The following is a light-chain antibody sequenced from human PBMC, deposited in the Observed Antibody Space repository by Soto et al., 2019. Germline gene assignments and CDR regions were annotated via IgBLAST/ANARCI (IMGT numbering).Light chain of an antibody. Sequence: DIQMTQSPSSLSAYVGDRVTISCRTSQSISDYLNWYQQKPGQAPKLLIYTASNLESGVPSRFSGSGSGTDFTLTISCLQPEDFATYYCQQRYTTPPRTFGQGTKVEIK. CDR2: TAS. CDR3: QQRYTTPPRT. J-gene: IGKJ1*01. V-gene: IGKV1-39*01. CDR1: QSISDY.